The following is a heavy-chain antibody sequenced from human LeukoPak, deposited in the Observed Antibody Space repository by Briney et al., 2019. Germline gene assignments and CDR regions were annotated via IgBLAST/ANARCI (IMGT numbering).Heavy chain of an antibody. V-gene: IGHV3-30*18. D-gene: IGHD6-19*01. CDR1: GFTFSSYG. J-gene: IGHJ4*02. Sequence: PGRSLRLSCAASGFTFSSYGMHWVRRAPGKGLEWVAVISYDGSNKYYADSVKGRFTISRDNSKNTLYLQMNSLRAEDTAVYYCAKDRPRGSGWPSPFDYWGQGTLVTVSS. CDR2: ISYDGSNK. CDR3: AKDRPRGSGWPSPFDY.